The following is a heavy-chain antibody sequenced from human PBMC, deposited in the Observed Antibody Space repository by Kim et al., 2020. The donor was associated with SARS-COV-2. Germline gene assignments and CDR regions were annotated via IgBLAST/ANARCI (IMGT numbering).Heavy chain of an antibody. Sequence: SETLSLTCTVSGGSISSSSYYWGWIRQPPGKGLEWIGSIYYSGSTYYNPSLKSRVTISVDTSKNQFSLKLSSVTAADTAVYYCARNDYSGYDFYFDYWGQGTLVTVSS. V-gene: IGHV4-39*01. CDR3: ARNDYSGYDFYFDY. CDR1: GGSISSSSYY. D-gene: IGHD5-12*01. CDR2: IYYSGST. J-gene: IGHJ4*02.